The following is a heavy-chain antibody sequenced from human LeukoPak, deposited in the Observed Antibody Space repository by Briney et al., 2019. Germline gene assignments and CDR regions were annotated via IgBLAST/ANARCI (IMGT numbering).Heavy chain of an antibody. CDR3: ARQGAVAGTFDY. CDR1: GGSFSGYY. Sequence: SETLSLTCAVYGGSFSGYYWSWIRQPPGKGLEWIGEINHSGSTNYNPSLKSRVNISVDTSKNQFSLNLTSVSAADTAVYYCARQGAVAGTFDYWGQGTLVTVSS. D-gene: IGHD6-19*01. J-gene: IGHJ4*02. CDR2: INHSGST. V-gene: IGHV4-34*01.